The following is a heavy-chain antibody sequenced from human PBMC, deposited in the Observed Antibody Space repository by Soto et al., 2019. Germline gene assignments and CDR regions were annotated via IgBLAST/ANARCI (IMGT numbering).Heavy chain of an antibody. Sequence: EVRLLESGGGSVQPGGCLRLSCAGSGLTFGAYTMAWVRQAPGKGLEWVSGIKGNGDDTYYADSVKGRFTLSRDISRNTLYLQMNSLRSDDTATYFCAKTGPVTARIRFYYWGQGSLVTVSS. CDR2: IKGNGDDT. V-gene: IGHV3-23*01. CDR1: GLTFGAYT. CDR3: AKTGPVTARIRFYY. J-gene: IGHJ4*02. D-gene: IGHD2-21*02.